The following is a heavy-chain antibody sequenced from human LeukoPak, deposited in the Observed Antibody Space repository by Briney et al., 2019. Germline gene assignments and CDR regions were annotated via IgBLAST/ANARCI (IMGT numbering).Heavy chain of an antibody. CDR1: GGSISSYY. CDR2: IYTSGST. CDR3: ARAGNKYSSGWYLDY. Sequence: SETLSLTCTVSGGSISSYYWSWIRQPAGKGLEWIGRIYTSGSTNYNPSLKSRVTMSVDTSKNQFSLKRSSVTAADTAVYYCARAGNKYSSGWYLDYWGQGTLVTVSS. V-gene: IGHV4-4*07. J-gene: IGHJ4*02. D-gene: IGHD6-19*01.